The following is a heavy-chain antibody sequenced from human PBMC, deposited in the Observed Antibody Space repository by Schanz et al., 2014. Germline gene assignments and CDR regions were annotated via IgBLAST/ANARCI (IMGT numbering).Heavy chain of an antibody. Sequence: EQMVESGGGLVKPGGSLILSCAASRLTFANEDIHWVRQAPGKGLEWVANIKHDGSEKYYVDSVKGRFTVSRDNSKNTVYLQMNSLRAEDTAVYYCAKEESPPSLVDYWGQGTQVTVSP. CDR3: AKEESPPSLVDY. CDR1: RLTFANED. J-gene: IGHJ4*02. CDR2: IKHDGSEK. V-gene: IGHV3-30*02.